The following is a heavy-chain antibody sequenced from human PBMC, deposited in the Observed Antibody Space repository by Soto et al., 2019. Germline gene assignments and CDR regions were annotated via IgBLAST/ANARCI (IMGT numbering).Heavy chain of an antibody. CDR3: ANECQYRRDGFDL. J-gene: IGHJ3*01. V-gene: IGHV3-23*01. D-gene: IGHD6-6*01. Sequence: GGSLRLSCAASGFSFSSHGMSWVGQAPGKGLEWIAGLSRGGGTTYYADSVKGRFAISRDNSKNTLDLIMNSLKVDDTALYECANECQYRRDGFDLWGHGTMVTVSS. CDR2: LSRGGGTT. CDR1: GFSFSSHG.